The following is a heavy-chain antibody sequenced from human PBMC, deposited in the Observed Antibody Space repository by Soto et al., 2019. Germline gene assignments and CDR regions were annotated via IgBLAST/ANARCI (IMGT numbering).Heavy chain of an antibody. CDR1: GGSISSGGYY. D-gene: IGHD2-2*01. V-gene: IGHV4-31*03. J-gene: IGHJ5*02. CDR2: SYYSGST. CDR3: ARKLRIGYCSSTSCQTNNWFDP. Sequence: SETLSLTCTVSGGSISSGGYYCSWIRQFPGKGLEWIGYSYYSGSTYYNPSPKSRVSISVDTSKNQFSLKLSSVTAADTAVYYCARKLRIGYCSSTSCQTNNWFDPWGQGTLVTVSS.